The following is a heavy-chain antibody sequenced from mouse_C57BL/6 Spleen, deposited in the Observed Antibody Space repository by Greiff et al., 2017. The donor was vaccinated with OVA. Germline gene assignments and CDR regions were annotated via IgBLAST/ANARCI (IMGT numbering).Heavy chain of an antibody. CDR2: INPSTGGT. D-gene: IGHD1-1*01. Sequence: EVQVVESGPELVKPGASVKISCKASGYSFTGYYMNWVKQSPEKSLEWIGEINPSTGGTTYNQKFKAKATLTVDKSSSTAYMQLKSLTSEDSAVYYCARPLTTVAPYYAMDYRGQGTSVTVSS. J-gene: IGHJ4*01. CDR3: ARPLTTVAPYYAMDY. CDR1: GYSFTGYY. V-gene: IGHV1-42*01.